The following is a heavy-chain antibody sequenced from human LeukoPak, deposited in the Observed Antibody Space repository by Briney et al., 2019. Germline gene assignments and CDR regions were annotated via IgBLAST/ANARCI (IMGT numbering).Heavy chain of an antibody. J-gene: IGHJ3*02. CDR3: AKSNGYGLVDI. CDR2: IFYSGST. D-gene: IGHD3-10*01. V-gene: IGHV4-59*12. CDR1: GFTFSSYW. Sequence: PGGSLRLSCAASGFTFSSYWMSWVRQPPGKGLEWIGNIFYSGSTYYSPPLKSRVTISLDTSRNQFSLKLNSVTAADTAVYYCAKSNGYGLVDIWGQGTMVTVSS.